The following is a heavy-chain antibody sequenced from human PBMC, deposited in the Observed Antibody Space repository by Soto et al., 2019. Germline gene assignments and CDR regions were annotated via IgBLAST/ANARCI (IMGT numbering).Heavy chain of an antibody. J-gene: IGHJ6*02. CDR3: ASSGNSALLGSYGMDV. CDR2: IYPGDSDT. CDR1: GYRFTSYW. Sequence: GESLKISCKGSGYRFTSYWIGWVRQMPGKGLEWMGIIYPGDSDTRYSPSFQGQVTISADKSISTAYLQWSSLKASDTVMYYCASSGNSALLGSYGMDVWGQGTTVTVSS. V-gene: IGHV5-51*01. D-gene: IGHD4-4*01.